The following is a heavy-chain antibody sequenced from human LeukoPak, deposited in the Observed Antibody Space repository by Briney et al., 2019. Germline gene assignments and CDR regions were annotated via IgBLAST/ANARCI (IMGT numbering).Heavy chain of an antibody. CDR3: ARRVTFGGVIDY. V-gene: IGHV1-2*02. CDR1: GYTFTGYY. D-gene: IGHD3-16*01. CDR2: INPNSGGT. Sequence: ASVKVSCKASGYTFTGYYMHWVRQAPGQGLEWMGWINPNSGGTNYAQKFQGRVTMTRDTSINTAYMEPSRLRSDDTAVYYCARRVTFGGVIDYWGQGTLVTVSS. J-gene: IGHJ4*02.